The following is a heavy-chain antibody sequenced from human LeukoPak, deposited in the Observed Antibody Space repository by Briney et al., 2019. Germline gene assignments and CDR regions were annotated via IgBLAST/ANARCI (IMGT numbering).Heavy chain of an antibody. CDR2: ISSSGSSI. V-gene: IGHV3-48*03. CDR3: ARDRGYGSGSEFDY. D-gene: IGHD3-10*01. CDR1: GFTFSTYE. Sequence: GGSLRLSCAASGFTFSTYEMNLVRQAPGKGLEWVSYISSSGSSIYYADSEKGRFTISRDNAKNSLFLQMKSLRAEDTAVYYCARDRGYGSGSEFDYWGQGTLVTVSS. J-gene: IGHJ4*02.